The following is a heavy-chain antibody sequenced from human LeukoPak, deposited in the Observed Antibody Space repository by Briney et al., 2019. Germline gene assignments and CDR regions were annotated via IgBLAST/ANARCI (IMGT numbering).Heavy chain of an antibody. CDR3: ARGLDCRSTSCYLDT. CDR2: INQDGSER. V-gene: IGHV3-7*01. CDR1: GFPFSDAW. J-gene: IGHJ4*02. Sequence: GGSLRLSCEGSGFPFSDAWMYWVRQAPGKGLEWVANINQDGSERFYVDSVKGRFTISRDNAKDSLYLQMNSLGAEDTAVYYCARGLDCRSTSCYLDTWGQGTLVTVSS. D-gene: IGHD2-2*01.